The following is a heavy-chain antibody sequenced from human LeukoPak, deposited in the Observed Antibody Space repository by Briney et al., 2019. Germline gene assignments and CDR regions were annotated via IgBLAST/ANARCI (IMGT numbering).Heavy chain of an antibody. D-gene: IGHD5-12*01. CDR2: IYTSGYT. V-gene: IGHV4-61*02. Sequence: SETLSLTCTVSGGSFSSRPYYWSWIRQPAGKGLEWIGRIYTSGYTDYHPSLKSRVTISVDTSKNQFSLQLSSLTASDTAVYYCARVGPYIEVDPWGQGTLVIVSS. J-gene: IGHJ5*02. CDR3: ARVGPYIEVDP. CDR1: GGSFSSRPYY.